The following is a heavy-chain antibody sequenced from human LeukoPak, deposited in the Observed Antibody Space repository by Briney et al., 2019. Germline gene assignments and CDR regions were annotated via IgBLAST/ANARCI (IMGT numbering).Heavy chain of an antibody. V-gene: IGHV3-7*02. D-gene: IGHD3-10*01. CDR1: GFTLSRYW. CDR2: INQDGSEK. CDR3: VGLGENY. Sequence: PGGSLRLSCAASGFTLSRYWVSWARPASGKGLEWVANINQDGSEKYYVDSVKGRFTISRDNAKNSLYLQMNSLRAEDTAVYYCVGLGENYWGQGTLVTVSS. J-gene: IGHJ4*02.